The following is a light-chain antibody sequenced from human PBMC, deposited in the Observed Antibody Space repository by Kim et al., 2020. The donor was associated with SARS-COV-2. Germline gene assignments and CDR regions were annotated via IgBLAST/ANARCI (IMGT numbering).Light chain of an antibody. V-gene: IGKV3-11*01. CDR1: KNIRNE. CDR2: DAS. Sequence: LSPGQRATLACRASKNIRNELAWYQPKPGQAPRLLISDASNRATGIPARFSGSGSGTDFTLTVSGLEAEDSAVYYCQQRNEWPRTFGQGTKVDIK. J-gene: IGKJ1*01. CDR3: QQRNEWPRT.